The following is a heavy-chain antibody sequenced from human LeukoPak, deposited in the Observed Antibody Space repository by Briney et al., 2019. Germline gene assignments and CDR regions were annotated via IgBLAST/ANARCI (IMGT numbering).Heavy chain of an antibody. CDR2: ISGSGGNT. V-gene: IGHV3-23*01. CDR3: AKEDYGDYVGEYGMDV. D-gene: IGHD4-17*01. Sequence: PGGSLRLSCAASGFTFSSYAMSWVRQAPGKGLEWVSAISGSGGNTYYADSVKGRFTISRDNSKNTLYLQMNSLRAEGTAVYYCAKEDYGDYVGEYGMDVWGQGTTVTVSS. J-gene: IGHJ6*02. CDR1: GFTFSSYA.